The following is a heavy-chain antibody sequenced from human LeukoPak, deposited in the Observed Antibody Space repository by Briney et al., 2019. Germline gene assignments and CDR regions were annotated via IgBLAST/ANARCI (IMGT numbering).Heavy chain of an antibody. CDR1: GASITRSCW. J-gene: IGHJ4*02. D-gene: IGHD3-16*01. Sequence: RTSGTLSLTCAVSGASITRSCWWAWVRQPPGMGLEWIGEISHSGTTNYSPSLKSRVTISIDESKNQLSLRLTSVTAADTAMYYCAQIWGYWGPGTLVTVSS. CDR2: ISHSGTT. V-gene: IGHV4-4*02. CDR3: AQIWGY.